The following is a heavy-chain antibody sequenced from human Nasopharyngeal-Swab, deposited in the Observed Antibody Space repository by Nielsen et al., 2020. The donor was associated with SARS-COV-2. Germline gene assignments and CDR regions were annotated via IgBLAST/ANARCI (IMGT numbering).Heavy chain of an antibody. CDR2: INPGNGDT. Sequence: WARQAPGQRLEWMGWINPGNGDTRYSQNFQGRVTITRDTSANTLYMELSSLRSEDTAVYYCARGSLYSGRYYPDPWGQGTLVT. J-gene: IGHJ5*02. CDR3: ARGSLYSGRYYPDP. V-gene: IGHV1-3*01. D-gene: IGHD5-12*01.